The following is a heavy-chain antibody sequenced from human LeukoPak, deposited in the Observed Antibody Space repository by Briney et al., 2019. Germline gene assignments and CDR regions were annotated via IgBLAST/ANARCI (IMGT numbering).Heavy chain of an antibody. J-gene: IGHJ5*02. V-gene: IGHV4-59*08. CDR3: ARRVPGRSGNWFDP. Sequence: SETLSLTCTVSGGSISSYYWSWIRQPPGKGLEWIGYIYYSGSTHDNPSLKSRVTISVDTSKNQVSLKLSSVTAADTAVYYCARRVPGRSGNWFDPWGQGTLVTVSS. CDR1: GGSISSYY. D-gene: IGHD2-2*01. CDR2: IYYSGST.